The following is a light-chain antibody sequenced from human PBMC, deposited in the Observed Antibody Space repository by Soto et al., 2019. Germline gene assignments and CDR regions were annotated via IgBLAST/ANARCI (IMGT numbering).Light chain of an antibody. J-gene: IGLJ1*01. CDR2: EVS. CDR1: SSDVGGYNY. V-gene: IGLV2-8*01. Sequence: QSALTQPPSASGSPGQSVTISCTGTSSDVGGYNYVSWYQQHPGKAPKLMIYEVSKRPSGVPDRFSGSKSGNTASLTVSGLQAEDEADYYCSSSAGSTPNYVFGTGTKLTVL. CDR3: SSSAGSTPNYV.